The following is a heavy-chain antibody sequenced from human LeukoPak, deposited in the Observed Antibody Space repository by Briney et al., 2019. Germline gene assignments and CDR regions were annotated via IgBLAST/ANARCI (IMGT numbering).Heavy chain of an antibody. J-gene: IGHJ4*02. CDR3: ARDLSSSGWAFDY. V-gene: IGHV3-74*01. D-gene: IGHD6-19*01. CDR1: GFTFSSYW. Sequence: GGSLRLSCAASGFTFSSYWMHWVRQAPGKGLVWVSRINSDGSSRSCAESVKGRFTISRDNAKNTLYLQMNSLRAEDTAMYYCARDLSSSGWAFDYWGRGTLVTVSS. CDR2: INSDGSSR.